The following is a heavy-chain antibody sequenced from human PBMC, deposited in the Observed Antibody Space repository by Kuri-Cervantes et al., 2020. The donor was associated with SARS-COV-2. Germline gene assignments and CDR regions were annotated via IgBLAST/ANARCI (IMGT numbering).Heavy chain of an antibody. CDR2: INHSGST. CDR3: ARADSSKDDAFDI. J-gene: IGHJ3*02. D-gene: IGHD6-13*01. V-gene: IGHV4-39*07. CDR1: GGSISSSSYY. Sequence: GSLRLSCTVSGGSISSSSYYWSWIRQPPGKGLEWIGEINHSGSTNYNPSLKSRVTISVDTSKNQFSLKLSSVTAADTAVYYCARADSSKDDAFDIWGQGTMVTVSS.